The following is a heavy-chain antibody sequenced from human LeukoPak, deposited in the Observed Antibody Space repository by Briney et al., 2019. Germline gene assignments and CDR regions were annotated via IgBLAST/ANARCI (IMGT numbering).Heavy chain of an antibody. CDR3: AREGSSGYYPY. Sequence: PGRSLSLSCVASGFSFTNYDIHWVRQAPGRGLEWVAVISYDGSEKHYADPVKGRFTISRDNSKNTLYLQMNSLRAEDTAVYYCAREGSSGYYPYWGQGILVTVSS. D-gene: IGHD3-22*01. CDR2: ISYDGSEK. J-gene: IGHJ4*02. CDR1: GFSFTNYD. V-gene: IGHV3-30-3*01.